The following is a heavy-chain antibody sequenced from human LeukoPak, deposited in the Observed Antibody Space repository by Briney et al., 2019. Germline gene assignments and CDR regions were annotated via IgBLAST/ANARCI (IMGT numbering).Heavy chain of an antibody. CDR1: GGSISSTNYY. D-gene: IGHD3-22*01. CDR3: ARRGHYYDNSGYYSSFDY. Sequence: SETLSLTCTVSGGSISSTNYYWGWIRQPPGKGLEWIGSIYYSGSTYYNPSLKSRVTISVDTSKNQFSLKLSSVTAADTAVYYCARRGHYYDNSGYYSSFDYWGQGTLVTVSS. V-gene: IGHV4-39*01. CDR2: IYYSGST. J-gene: IGHJ4*02.